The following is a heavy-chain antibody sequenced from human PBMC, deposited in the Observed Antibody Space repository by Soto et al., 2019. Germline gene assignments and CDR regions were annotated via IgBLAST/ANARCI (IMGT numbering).Heavy chain of an antibody. CDR2: INHSGST. D-gene: IGHD3-3*01. V-gene: IGHV4-34*01. CDR3: ARGPYYDFWSGLPPGDNWFEP. CDR1: GGSFSGYY. Sequence: TLSLTCAVYGGSFSGYYWSWIRQPPGKGLEWIGEINHSGSTNYNPSLKSRVTISVDTSKNQFSLKLSSVTAADTAVYYCARGPYYDFWSGLPPGDNWFEPWGQGTLVTVSS. J-gene: IGHJ5*02.